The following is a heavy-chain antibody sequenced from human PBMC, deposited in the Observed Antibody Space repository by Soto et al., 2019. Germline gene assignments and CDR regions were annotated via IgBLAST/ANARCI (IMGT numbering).Heavy chain of an antibody. J-gene: IGHJ6*02. V-gene: IGHV1-18*01. CDR2: ISAYNGNT. CDR1: GYTFTSYG. Sequence: GASVKVSCKASGYTFTSYGISWVRQAPGQGLEWMGWISAYNGNTNYAQKPQGRVTMTTDTSTSTAYVELRSLRSDDTAVYYCARDRGSGGNNGMDVWGQGTTVTVSS. D-gene: IGHD2-15*01. CDR3: ARDRGSGGNNGMDV.